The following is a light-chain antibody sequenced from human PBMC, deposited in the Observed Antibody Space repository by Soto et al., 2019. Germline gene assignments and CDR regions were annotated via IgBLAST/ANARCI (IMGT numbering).Light chain of an antibody. CDR3: NSYTSGSTYV. Sequence: SALTQPASVSGSPGQSITISCTGTSSDVGGYNYVSWYQQHPGKAPKLMIYDVSNRPSGVSNRFSGSKSGNTASLTISGLQAEDEADYYCNSYTSGSTYVFGTGTKVTVL. V-gene: IGLV2-14*01. J-gene: IGLJ1*01. CDR2: DVS. CDR1: SSDVGGYNY.